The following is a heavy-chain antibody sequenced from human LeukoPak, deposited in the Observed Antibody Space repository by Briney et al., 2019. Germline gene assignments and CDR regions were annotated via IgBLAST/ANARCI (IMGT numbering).Heavy chain of an antibody. D-gene: IGHD3-22*01. CDR3: ARTYYYDSSGYYQVRRGTSYFDY. CDR2: FDPEDGET. V-gene: IGHV1-24*01. Sequence: ASVKVSCKVSGYTLTELSMHWVRQAPGKGLEWMGGFDPEDGETIYAQKFQGRVTMTEDTSTDTAYMELSSLRSEDTAVYYCARTYYYDSSGYYQVRRGTSYFDYWGQGTLVTVSS. CDR1: GYTLTELS. J-gene: IGHJ4*02.